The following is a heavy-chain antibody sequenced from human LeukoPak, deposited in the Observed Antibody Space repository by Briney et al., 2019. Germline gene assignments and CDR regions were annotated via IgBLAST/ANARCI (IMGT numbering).Heavy chain of an antibody. Sequence: SVKVSCKASGGTFSSYAISWVRQAPGQGLEWMGGIIPIFGTANYAQKFQGRVTITADESTSTAYMELSSLKSEDTAVYYCASAALDDYSNAEGWFDPWGQGTLVTVSS. CDR2: IIPIFGTA. J-gene: IGHJ5*02. CDR1: GGTFSSYA. CDR3: ASAALDDYSNAEGWFDP. V-gene: IGHV1-69*13. D-gene: IGHD4-11*01.